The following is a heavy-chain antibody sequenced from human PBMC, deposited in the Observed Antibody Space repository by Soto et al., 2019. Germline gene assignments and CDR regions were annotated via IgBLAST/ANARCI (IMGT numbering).Heavy chain of an antibody. CDR3: AKARGAYWRLDDY. CDR1: GFTFDGYA. J-gene: IGHJ4*02. Sequence: EVQLVESGGGLVQPGRSLRLSCAASGFTFDGYAMHWVRQAPGKGLEWVSGISWNSGNIDYADSVKGRFTISRDNAKNSLYLQMNSLRTEDTALYYCAKARGAYWRLDDYWGQGTLVTVSS. CDR2: ISWNSGNI. D-gene: IGHD3-16*01. V-gene: IGHV3-9*01.